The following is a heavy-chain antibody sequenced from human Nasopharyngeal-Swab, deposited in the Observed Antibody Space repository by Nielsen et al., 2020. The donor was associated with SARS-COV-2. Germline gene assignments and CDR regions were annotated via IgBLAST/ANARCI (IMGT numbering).Heavy chain of an antibody. V-gene: IGHV3-15*01. CDR3: ARDYSSSRFDY. CDR1: GFTFSNAW. Sequence: GESLKISCAASGFTFSNAWMSWVRQAPGKGLEWVGRIKSKTDGGTTDYAAPVKGRFTISRDDSKNTLYLQMNSLKTEDTAVYYCARDYSSSRFDYWGQGTLVTVSS. J-gene: IGHJ4*02. D-gene: IGHD6-6*01. CDR2: IKSKTDGGTT.